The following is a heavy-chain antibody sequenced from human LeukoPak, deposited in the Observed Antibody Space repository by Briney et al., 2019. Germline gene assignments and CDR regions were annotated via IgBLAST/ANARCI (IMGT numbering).Heavy chain of an antibody. V-gene: IGHV3-48*01. CDR1: GFTFSSYS. CDR2: ISSSSSTI. CDR3: AREDYGDYVDY. J-gene: IGHJ4*02. D-gene: IGHD4-17*01. Sequence: PGGSLRLSCAASGFTFSSYSMNRVRQAPGKGLEWVSYISSSSSTIYYADSVKGRFTISRDNAKNSLYLQMNSLRAEDTAVYYCAREDYGDYVDYWGQGTLVTVSS.